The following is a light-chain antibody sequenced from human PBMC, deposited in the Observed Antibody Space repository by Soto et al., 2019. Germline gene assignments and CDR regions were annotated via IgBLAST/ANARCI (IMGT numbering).Light chain of an antibody. Sequence: EVMLSQSPDTLSLSPGERATLSCRASHSVSNYLAWYQQKPGQAPRLLIYDASNRATGIPARFSGSGSGTDFTLTISSLEPDDFALYYCQQRSNWPTFGQGTMVDIK. J-gene: IGKJ1*01. CDR1: HSVSNY. CDR3: QQRSNWPT. CDR2: DAS. V-gene: IGKV3-11*01.